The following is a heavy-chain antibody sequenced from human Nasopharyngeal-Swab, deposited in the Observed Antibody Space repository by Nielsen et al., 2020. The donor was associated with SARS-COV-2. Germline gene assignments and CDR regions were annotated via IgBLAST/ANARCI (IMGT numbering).Heavy chain of an antibody. CDR3: ATDYALGGATTVDY. Sequence: ASVKVSCKVSGYTFTSYDINWVRQGTGQGLEWMGWMNPHSGNTGYAQNFQGRVSMTRNTSISTAYMELSSLRSEDTAVYYCATDYALGGATTVDYWGQGTLVTVSS. D-gene: IGHD1-26*01. CDR2: MNPHSGNT. V-gene: IGHV1-8*01. CDR1: GYTFTSYD. J-gene: IGHJ4*02.